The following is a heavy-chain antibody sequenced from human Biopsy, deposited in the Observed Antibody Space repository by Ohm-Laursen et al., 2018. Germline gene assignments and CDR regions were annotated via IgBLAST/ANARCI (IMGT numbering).Heavy chain of an antibody. J-gene: IGHJ4*02. CDR2: ISSSGGIT. D-gene: IGHD1-14*01. V-gene: IGHV3-11*01. Sequence: SLRLSCTASGFTVYNNYMTWVRQAPGKGLEWIAYISSSGGITYYADSVKGRFTISRDNTQNAFHLQMSGLTAEDTATYFCARDPGPGGIRAYYFDSWGQGTLVTVSS. CDR3: ARDPGPGGIRAYYFDS. CDR1: GFTVYNNY.